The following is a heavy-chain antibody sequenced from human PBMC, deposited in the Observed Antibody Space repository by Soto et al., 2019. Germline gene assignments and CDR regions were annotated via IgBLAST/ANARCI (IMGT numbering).Heavy chain of an antibody. CDR3: ARTDTAMAYFDY. V-gene: IGHV3-30-3*01. J-gene: IGHJ4*02. CDR1: GFTFSSYA. CDR2: ISYDGSNK. Sequence: GGSLRLSCAASGFTFSSYAMHWVRQAPGKGLEWVAVISYDGSNKYYADSVKGRFTISRDNSKNTLYLQMNSLRAEDTAVYYCARTDTAMAYFDYWGQGTLVTVSS. D-gene: IGHD5-18*01.